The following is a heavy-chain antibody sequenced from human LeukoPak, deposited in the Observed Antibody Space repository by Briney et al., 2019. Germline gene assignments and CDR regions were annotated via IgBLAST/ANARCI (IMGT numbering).Heavy chain of an antibody. CDR2: INPNSGGT. D-gene: IGHD3-10*01. CDR1: GYTFTGYY. J-gene: IGHJ6*02. V-gene: IGHV1-2*02. Sequence: ASVKVSCKASGYTFTGYYMHWVQQAPGQGLEWVGWINPNSGGTNYAQKFQGRVTMTRDTSISTAYMELSRLRSDDTAVYYCAREWFGELSKDYYYYGMDVWGQGTTVTVSS. CDR3: AREWFGELSKDYYYYGMDV.